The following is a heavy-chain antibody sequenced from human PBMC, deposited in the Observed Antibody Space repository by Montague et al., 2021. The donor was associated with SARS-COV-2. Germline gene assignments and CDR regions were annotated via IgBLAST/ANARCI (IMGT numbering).Heavy chain of an antibody. Sequence: SLRLSCAASGFTFRGYSLTWVRQAPGKGLAWVSSISTGRRSYIWYRESVKGRFTISRDNAKNSLYLQMNSLRDEDTAVYYCARSLPNSAGYSIDSWGQGTLVTVSS. V-gene: IGHV3-21*01. CDR2: ISTGRRSYI. CDR3: ARSLPNSAGYSIDS. D-gene: IGHD3-22*01. CDR1: GFTFRGYS. J-gene: IGHJ4*02.